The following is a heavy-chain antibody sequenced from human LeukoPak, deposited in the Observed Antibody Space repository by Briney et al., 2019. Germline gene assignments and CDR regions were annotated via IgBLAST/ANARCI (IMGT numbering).Heavy chain of an antibody. CDR1: GYTFTSYG. CDR2: ISAYNGNT. D-gene: IGHD4-17*01. CDR3: ASNSHGDYVPSHTFDI. J-gene: IGHJ3*02. Sequence: ASVKVSCKASGYTFTSYGISWVRQAPGQGLECRGWISAYNGNTNYAQKLQGRVTMTTDTSTSTAYMELRSLRSDDKAVYYCASNSHGDYVPSHTFDIWGQGTMVTVSS. V-gene: IGHV1-18*04.